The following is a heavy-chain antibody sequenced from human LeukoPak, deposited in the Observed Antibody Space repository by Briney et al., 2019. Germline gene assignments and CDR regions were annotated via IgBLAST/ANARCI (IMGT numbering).Heavy chain of an antibody. J-gene: IGHJ6*03. CDR2: ISGGDTT. CDR1: GFTVSNKY. D-gene: IGHD3-16*01. CDR3: ARGYAGYYYYYMDV. Sequence: GGSLRLSCAASGFTVSNKYMTWVRQVPGKGLEWVSIISGGDTTYYADSVKGRFIISRDNSKNTLFLHMNSLRAGDTAVYFCARGYAGYYYYYMDVWGKGTTVTVSS. V-gene: IGHV3-53*01.